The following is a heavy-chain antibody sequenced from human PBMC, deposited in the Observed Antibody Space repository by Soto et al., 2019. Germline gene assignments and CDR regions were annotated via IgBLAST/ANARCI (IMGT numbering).Heavy chain of an antibody. V-gene: IGHV1-69*13. D-gene: IGHD3-22*01. CDR2: IIPIFWTA. CDR3: ARSHIVVALGEA. J-gene: IGHJ4*02. CDR1: GGTFSSYA. Sequence: SVKVSCKASGGTFSSYAISWVRQAPGQGLEWMGGIIPIFWTANYAQKFQGRVTITADESTSTAYMELSSLRSEDTAVYYCARSHIVVALGEAWGQGTLVTVSS.